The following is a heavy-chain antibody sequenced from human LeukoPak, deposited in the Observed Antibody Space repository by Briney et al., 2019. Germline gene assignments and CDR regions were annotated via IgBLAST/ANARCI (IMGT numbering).Heavy chain of an antibody. D-gene: IGHD2-2*01. CDR1: GYTFTNYG. J-gene: IGHJ4*02. CDR2: ISAYNGNT. CDR3: ARVSQYCTGTSCHDY. V-gene: IGHV1-18*01. Sequence: ASVKVSCKASGYTFTNYGISWVRPAPGQGLEWMGWISAYNGNTNYAQKLQGRVTMTPDTSTSTAYMELRSLRSDDTAVHYCARVSQYCTGTSCHDYWGQGTLVTVSS.